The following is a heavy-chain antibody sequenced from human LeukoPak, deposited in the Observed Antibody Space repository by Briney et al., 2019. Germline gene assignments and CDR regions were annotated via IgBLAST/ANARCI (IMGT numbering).Heavy chain of an antibody. D-gene: IGHD6-13*01. CDR1: GGSISGYY. Sequence: PSETLSLTCNVSGGSISGYYWSWIRQPPGQGLEWIGYVYYSGSTNYNPSLKSRVTISVDTSKNQFSLRLKSVTAADTAIHYCARNRGGGSSWPNFDYWGQGSLVTVSS. V-gene: IGHV4-59*01. CDR3: ARNRGGGSSWPNFDY. J-gene: IGHJ4*02. CDR2: VYYSGST.